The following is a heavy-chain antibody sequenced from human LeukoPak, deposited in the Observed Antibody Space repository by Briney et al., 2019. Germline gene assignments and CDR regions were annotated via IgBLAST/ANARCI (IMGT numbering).Heavy chain of an antibody. Sequence: PGGSLRLSCAASGVSFNDYAFHWARQAPGKGLEWVAVISSDGSKKYYADSVKGRFTISRDNSKNTLYLQMNSLRPEDTAVYYCARTYPRLMVLDYWGQGTLVTVSS. J-gene: IGHJ4*02. CDR2: ISSDGSKK. D-gene: IGHD2-8*01. CDR3: ARTYPRLMVLDY. CDR1: GVSFNDYA. V-gene: IGHV3-30-3*01.